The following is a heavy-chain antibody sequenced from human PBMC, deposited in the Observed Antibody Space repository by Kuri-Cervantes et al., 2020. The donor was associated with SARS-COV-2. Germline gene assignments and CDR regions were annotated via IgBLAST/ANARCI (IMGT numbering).Heavy chain of an antibody. CDR2: IYHSGST. Sequence: SETLSLTCAVSGGSISSSNWWSWVRQPPGKGLEWIGEIYHSGSTNYNPSLESRVTISVDTSKNQFSLKLSSVTAADTAVYYCARVNPGSYLPFDYWGQGTLVTVSS. CDR3: ARVNPGSYLPFDY. J-gene: IGHJ4*02. D-gene: IGHD1-26*01. V-gene: IGHV4-4*02. CDR1: GGSISSSNW.